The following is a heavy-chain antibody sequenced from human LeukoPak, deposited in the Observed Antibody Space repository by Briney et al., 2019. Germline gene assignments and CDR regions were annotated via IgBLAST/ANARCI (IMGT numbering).Heavy chain of an antibody. CDR3: ARVVGLTGYSSSWYSGYYYYMDV. CDR1: GDTFSRYA. J-gene: IGHJ6*03. Sequence: ASVKVSRKASGDTFSRYAISWVRQAPGQGLEWMGGIIPVLSTVNYAQKFQDRVTITADKSTSTAYMELSSLRSEDTAVYYCARVVGLTGYSSSWYSGYYYYMDVWGKGTTVTVSS. D-gene: IGHD6-13*01. V-gene: IGHV1-69*10. CDR2: IIPVLSTV.